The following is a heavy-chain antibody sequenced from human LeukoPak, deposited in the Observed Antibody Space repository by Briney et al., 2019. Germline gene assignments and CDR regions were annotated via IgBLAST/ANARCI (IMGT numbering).Heavy chain of an antibody. CDR3: AKRGVVIRVILVGFHKEAYYFDS. Sequence: GGSLRLSCAVSGITLSNYGMSWVRQAPGRGLEWVAGISDSGGRTKYADSVKGRFTISRDNSKNTLYLQMNSLRAEDTAVYFCAKRGVVIRVILVGFHKEAYYFDSWGQGALVTVSS. CDR1: GITLSNYG. D-gene: IGHD3-10*01. CDR2: ISDSGGRT. V-gene: IGHV3-23*01. J-gene: IGHJ4*02.